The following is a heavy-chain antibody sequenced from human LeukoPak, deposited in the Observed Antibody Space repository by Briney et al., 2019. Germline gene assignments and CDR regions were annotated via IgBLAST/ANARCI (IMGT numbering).Heavy chain of an antibody. CDR2: INTITGNP. V-gene: IGHV7-4-1*02. CDR1: GYTFTSYA. CDR3: ARENGDHDADYFDY. J-gene: IGHJ4*02. D-gene: IGHD4-17*01. Sequence: ASVKVSCKASGYTFTSYAMNWVRQAPGQGLEWMGWINTITGNPTYAQGFTGRFVFSLDTSVSTAYLQISSLKAEDTAVYYCARENGDHDADYFDYWGQGTLVTVSS.